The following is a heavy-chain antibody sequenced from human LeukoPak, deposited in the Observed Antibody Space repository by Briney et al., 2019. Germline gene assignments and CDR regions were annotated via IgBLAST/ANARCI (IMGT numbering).Heavy chain of an antibody. CDR1: GRFFSGYY. V-gene: IGHV4-34*01. CDR3: ARVAGYYYDSGSPSDAFDI. Sequence: SEPQSLTCAVYGRFFSGYYWSWTRQPPGKGREWLGEINYSGRTNYNTPRKSRVTISVDTSKNQFSLKLSSVPAADTAVYYCARVAGYYYDSGSPSDAFDIWGQGTMVTVSS. J-gene: IGHJ3*02. D-gene: IGHD3-22*01. CDR2: INYSGRT.